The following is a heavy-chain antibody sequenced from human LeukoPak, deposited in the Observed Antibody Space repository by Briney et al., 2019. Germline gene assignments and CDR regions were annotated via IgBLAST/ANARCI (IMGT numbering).Heavy chain of an antibody. CDR2: IYHSGSA. D-gene: IGHD3-10*01. Sequence: NPSETLSLTCSVSGGSIFADYWSWIRQPPGKGLEWIGYIYHSGSANYNPSLKSRITISVDTSKNKFSLRLRSVTAADTAIYYCARRTGSYFGQFDSWGQGTLVTVSS. CDR3: ARRTGSYFGQFDS. CDR1: GGSIFADY. V-gene: IGHV4-59*01. J-gene: IGHJ4*02.